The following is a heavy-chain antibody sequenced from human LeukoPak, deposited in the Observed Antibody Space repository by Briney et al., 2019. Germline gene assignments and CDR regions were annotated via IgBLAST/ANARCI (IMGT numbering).Heavy chain of an antibody. V-gene: IGHV3-20*04. CDR1: GLKFSSYG. J-gene: IGHJ6*04. CDR3: ATFPDV. D-gene: IGHD2/OR15-2a*01. CDR2: INWNGGST. Sequence: GGSLRLSCAASGLKFSSYGMSWVRQAPGKGLEWVSAINWNGGSTGYADSVKGRFTISRDNAKNSLFLQMNSLRAEDSALYYCATFPDVWGKGTTVTVSS.